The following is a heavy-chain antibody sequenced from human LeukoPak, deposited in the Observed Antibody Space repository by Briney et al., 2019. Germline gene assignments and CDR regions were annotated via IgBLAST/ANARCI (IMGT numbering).Heavy chain of an antibody. CDR1: GYSISSGYY. Sequence: SETLSLTCTVSGYSISSGYYWGWIRQPPGKGLEWIGSIYHSGSTYYNASLKSRVTISVDTSKNQFSLKLSSVTAADTAVYYCARATGSPYWFDPWGQGTLVTVSS. D-gene: IGHD1-1*01. V-gene: IGHV4-38-2*02. CDR3: ARATGSPYWFDP. J-gene: IGHJ5*02. CDR2: IYHSGST.